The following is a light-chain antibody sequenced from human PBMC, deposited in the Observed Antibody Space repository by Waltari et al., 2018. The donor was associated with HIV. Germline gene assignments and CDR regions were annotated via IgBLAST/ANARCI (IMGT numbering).Light chain of an antibody. CDR1: TSDIGTYAF. V-gene: IGLV2-23*02. Sequence: QSALTQPASVSGSPGQSITISCTGTTSDIGTYAFFSWYQQHQGNPPKLIIFEVSERPSGVSDRFSGSKSGNTASLTISDLQPDDEADYYCCSFAASTALLFGGRTRLTVL. J-gene: IGLJ2*01. CDR2: EVS. CDR3: CSFAASTALL.